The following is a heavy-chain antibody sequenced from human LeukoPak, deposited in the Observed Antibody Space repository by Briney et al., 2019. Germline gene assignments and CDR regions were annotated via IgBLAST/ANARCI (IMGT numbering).Heavy chain of an antibody. Sequence: SETLSLTCAVYGGSFSGYYWSWIRQPPGKGLEWIGYIYYSGSTNYNPSLKSRVTISVDTSKNQFSLKLSSVTAADTAVYYCARSSSGFSLHDYWGQGTLVTVSS. D-gene: IGHD6-19*01. J-gene: IGHJ4*02. V-gene: IGHV4-59*01. CDR1: GGSFSGYY. CDR3: ARSSSGFSLHDY. CDR2: IYYSGST.